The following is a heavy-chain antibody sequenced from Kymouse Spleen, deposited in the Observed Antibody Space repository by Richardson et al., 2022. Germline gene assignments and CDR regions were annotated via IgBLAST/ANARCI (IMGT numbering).Heavy chain of an antibody. CDR2: IWYDGSNK. CDR3: AREGGSGSYFDY. D-gene: IGHD3-10*01. CDR1: GFTFSSYG. J-gene: IGHJ4*02. V-gene: IGHV3-33*01. Sequence: QVQLVESGGGVVQPGRSLRLSCAASGFTFSSYGMHWVRQAPGKGLEWVAVIWYDGSNKYYADSVKGRFTISRDNSKNTLYLQMNSLRAEDTAVYYCAREGGSGSYFDYWGQGTLVTVSS.